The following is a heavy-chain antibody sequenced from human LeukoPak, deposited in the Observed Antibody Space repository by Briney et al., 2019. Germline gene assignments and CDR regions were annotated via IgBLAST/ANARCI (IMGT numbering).Heavy chain of an antibody. Sequence: GGSLRLSCAASGFTFSSYWMHWVRQAPGKGLVWVPRIETDGSSTNYADSVKGRFTISRDNAKNTLYLQMNSLRAEDTAVYYCARDPSAVTGYFDYWGQGTLVTVSS. CDR1: GFTFSSYW. D-gene: IGHD6-19*01. CDR3: ARDPSAVTGYFDY. V-gene: IGHV3-74*01. CDR2: IETDGSST. J-gene: IGHJ4*02.